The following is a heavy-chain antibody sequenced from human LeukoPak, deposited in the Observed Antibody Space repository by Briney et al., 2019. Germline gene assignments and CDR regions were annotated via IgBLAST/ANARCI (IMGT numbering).Heavy chain of an antibody. D-gene: IGHD3-9*01. CDR1: GFTFSDYY. V-gene: IGHV3-11*06. Sequence: GGSLRLSCAASGFTFSDYYMSWIRQAPGKGLEWVSYISSSSSYTNYADSVKGRFTISRDNAKNSLYLQMNSLRAEDTAVYYYARKASYDILTGYYYYGMDVWGKGTTVTVSS. CDR3: ARKASYDILTGYYYYGMDV. J-gene: IGHJ6*04. CDR2: ISSSSSYT.